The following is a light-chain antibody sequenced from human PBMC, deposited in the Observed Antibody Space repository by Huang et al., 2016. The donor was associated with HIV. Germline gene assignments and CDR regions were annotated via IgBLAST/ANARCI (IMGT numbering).Light chain of an antibody. V-gene: IGKV1-39*01. CDR3: QQSDSTTLT. Sequence: DIQMTQSPSSLSASVGDRVTITCRASQSFNTYLNWYQHKPGKAPKLLIYAASSLQSGVPSRFSCSGSGPDFTLTISSLQPEDFATYYCQQSDSTTLTFGGGTKVEIK. CDR2: AAS. J-gene: IGKJ4*01. CDR1: QSFNTY.